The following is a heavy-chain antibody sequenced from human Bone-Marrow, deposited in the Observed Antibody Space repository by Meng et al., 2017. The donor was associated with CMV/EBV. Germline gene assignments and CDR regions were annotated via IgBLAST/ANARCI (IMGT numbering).Heavy chain of an antibody. D-gene: IGHD3-10*01. V-gene: IGHV3-21*01. CDR3: AREFDPLGMDV. CDR1: GFTFSSYS. J-gene: IGHJ6*02. CDR2: ISSSSSYI. Sequence: GGSLRLSCAASGFTFSSYSMNWVRQAPGKGLEWVSSISSSSSYIYYADSVKGRFTISRDNAKNSLYLQMNSLRAEDTAVYYCAREFDPLGMDVWGQGTTVTVSS.